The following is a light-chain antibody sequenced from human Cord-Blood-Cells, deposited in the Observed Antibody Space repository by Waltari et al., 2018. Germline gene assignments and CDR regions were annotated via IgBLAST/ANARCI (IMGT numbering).Light chain of an antibody. J-gene: IGKJ1*01. V-gene: IGKV3-20*01. CDR1: PSVSSSY. CDR2: GAS. CDR3: QQYNSYWT. Sequence: EIVLTQSPGTLSLSPGERATLSCRASPSVSSSYLAWYQQKPGQAPRLLIYGASSRATGIPDRFSGSGSGTDFTLTISRLEPEDFAVYYCQQYNSYWTFGQGTKVEIK.